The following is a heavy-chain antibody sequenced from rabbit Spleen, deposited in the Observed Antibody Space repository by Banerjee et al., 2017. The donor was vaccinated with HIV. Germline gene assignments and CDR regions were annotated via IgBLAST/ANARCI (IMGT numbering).Heavy chain of an antibody. Sequence: QEQLVESGGGLVKPGGTLTLTCTVSGFSFSNKAVMCRVRQAPGKGLEWIACINAATAKPVYATWAKGRFAISRSSSTTLTLRMTSLTAADTATYFGARDLVHVIGWNFYLWGPGTLVTVS. CDR3: ARDLVHVIGWNFYL. D-gene: IGHD1-1*01. J-gene: IGHJ4*01. CDR1: GFSFSNKAV. CDR2: INAATAKP. V-gene: IGHV1S45*01.